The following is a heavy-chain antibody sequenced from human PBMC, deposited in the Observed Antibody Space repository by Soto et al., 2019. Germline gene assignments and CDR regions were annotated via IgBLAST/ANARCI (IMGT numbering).Heavy chain of an antibody. CDR3: VRATGSGSHGQDGRGIDV. CDR1: GYIFSAFW. J-gene: IGHJ6*02. D-gene: IGHD6-19*01. Sequence: EVHLVESGGGLVQPGGSLRLSCAASGYIFSAFWMAWVRQGPGKGLEWVANLKGDDSERYYEESVRGRFTISRDNAKKSLYLQMNSLGVEATAVYYCVRATGSGSHGQDGRGIDVWGQGTTVPVSS. CDR2: LKGDDSER. V-gene: IGHV3-7*03.